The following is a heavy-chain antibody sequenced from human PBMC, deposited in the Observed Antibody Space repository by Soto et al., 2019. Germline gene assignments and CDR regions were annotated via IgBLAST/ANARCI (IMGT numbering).Heavy chain of an antibody. CDR1: GFTFSSYS. D-gene: IGHD6-13*01. Sequence: PGGSLRLSCAASGFTFSSYSMNWVRQAPGKGLEWVSYISSSSSTIYYADSVKGRFTISRDNAKNSLYLQMNSLRDEDTAVYYCARETAGTYYYYYYGMDVWGQGTTVTVSS. CDR3: ARETAGTYYYYYYGMDV. V-gene: IGHV3-48*02. CDR2: ISSSSSTI. J-gene: IGHJ6*02.